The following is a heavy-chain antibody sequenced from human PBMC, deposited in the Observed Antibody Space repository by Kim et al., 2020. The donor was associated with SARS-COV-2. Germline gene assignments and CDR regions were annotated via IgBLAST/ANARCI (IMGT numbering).Heavy chain of an antibody. CDR1: GYTFTGYY. J-gene: IGHJ6*02. V-gene: IGHV1-2*02. Sequence: ASVKVSCKASGYTFTGYYMHWVRQAPGQGLEWMGWINPNSGGTNYAQKFQGRVTMTRDTSISTAYMELSRLRSDDTAVYYCARVRDGSLLVGRSGWGEWLLNYYGMDVWGQGTTVTVSS. CDR3: ARVRDGSLLVGRSGWGEWLLNYYGMDV. D-gene: IGHD3-3*01. CDR2: INPNSGGT.